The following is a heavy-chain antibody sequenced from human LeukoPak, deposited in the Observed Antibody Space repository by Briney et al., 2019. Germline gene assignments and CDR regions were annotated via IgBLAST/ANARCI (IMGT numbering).Heavy chain of an antibody. D-gene: IGHD2/OR15-2a*01. V-gene: IGHV3-30-3*01. CDR2: ISYDGSNK. Sequence: GSLRLSCAASGFTFSSYAMHWVRQAPGKGLEWVAVISYDGSNKYYADSVKGRFTISRDNSKNTLYLQMNSLGAEDTAVYYCARGLLTEYSDYWGQGTLVTVSS. CDR3: ARGLLTEYSDY. J-gene: IGHJ4*02. CDR1: GFTFSSYA.